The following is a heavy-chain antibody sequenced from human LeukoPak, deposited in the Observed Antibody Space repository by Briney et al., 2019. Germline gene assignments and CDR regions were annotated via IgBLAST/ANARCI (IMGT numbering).Heavy chain of an antibody. D-gene: IGHD6-13*01. Sequence: PSETLSLTCTVSGGSISSSTYYWGWIRQPPGKGLEWIGNIYYNGSTYYNPSLKSRVTISVDTSKNQFSLKLTSVTAADTAVYYCARPKYSSSWIYWGQGTLVTVSS. J-gene: IGHJ4*02. V-gene: IGHV4-39*01. CDR3: ARPKYSSSWIY. CDR1: GGSISSSTYY. CDR2: IYYNGST.